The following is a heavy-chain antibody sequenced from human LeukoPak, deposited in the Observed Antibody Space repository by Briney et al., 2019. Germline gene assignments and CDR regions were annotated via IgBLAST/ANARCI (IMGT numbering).Heavy chain of an antibody. CDR1: GGSFSGYY. CDR2: INHSGST. V-gene: IGHV4-34*01. J-gene: IGHJ4*02. CDR3: ARLGSAAAGSRYLDY. D-gene: IGHD6-13*01. Sequence: SETLSLTCAVYGGSFSGYYWSWIRQPPGKGLEWIGEINHSGSTNYNPSLKSRVTISVDTSKNQFSLKLTSVIAEDTALYYCARLGSAAAGSRYLDYWGQGTLVTVSS.